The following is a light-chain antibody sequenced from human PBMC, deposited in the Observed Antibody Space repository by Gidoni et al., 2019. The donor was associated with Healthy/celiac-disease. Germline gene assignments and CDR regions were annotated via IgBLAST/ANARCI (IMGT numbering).Light chain of an antibody. J-gene: IGKJ3*01. Sequence: EIVLTQSPATLSLSPGERATLSCRASQSVSSYLAWYQQKPGQAPRPLIYDASNRATGIPARFSGSVSGTDFTLTISSLEPEDFAVYYCQQRCNWPPLFTFXSXTKVDIK. CDR3: QQRCNWPPLFT. V-gene: IGKV3-11*01. CDR1: QSVSSY. CDR2: DAS.